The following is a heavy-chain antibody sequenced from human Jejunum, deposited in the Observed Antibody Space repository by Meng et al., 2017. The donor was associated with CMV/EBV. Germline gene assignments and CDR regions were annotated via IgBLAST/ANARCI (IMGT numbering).Heavy chain of an antibody. D-gene: IGHD3-22*01. CDR2: ISSSGST. J-gene: IGHJ5*02. V-gene: IGHV4-31*02. Sequence: GYISGGGKYWRWIRQHPGRGLEWIGYISSSGSTHYSPSLRSRVVISLDTSKTQFSLQLTSLPAPDTAVSYCVKYYYDSRGSNWIAPWC. CDR1: GYISGGGKY. CDR3: VKYYYDSRGSNWIAP.